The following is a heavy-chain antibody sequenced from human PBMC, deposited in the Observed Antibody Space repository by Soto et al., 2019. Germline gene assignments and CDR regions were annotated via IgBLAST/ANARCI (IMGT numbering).Heavy chain of an antibody. CDR1: GFTFSSYA. J-gene: IGHJ4*02. CDR3: AKGVRQQVEPHPFDY. CDR2: ISGTGGST. Sequence: EVQLLESGGNWVQRGGSLRLSCAASGFTFSSYAMSWVRQVPGKGLEWVSAISGTGGSTYHADSVKGRFTISRDNSKNTLHLQMNSLRDEDTAIYYCAKGVRQQVEPHPFDYWGQGTLVTVSS. V-gene: IGHV3-23*01. D-gene: IGHD6-13*01.